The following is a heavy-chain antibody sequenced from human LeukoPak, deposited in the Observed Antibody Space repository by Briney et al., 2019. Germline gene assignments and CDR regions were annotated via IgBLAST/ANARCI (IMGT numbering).Heavy chain of an antibody. V-gene: IGHV4-39*07. CDR2: IYYSGST. Sequence: SETLSLTCTVSGCSISSSSSSYWGWIRQPPGKGLEWIGSIYYSGSTYYNPSLKSRVTISVDTSNNQFSLKLTPVTAADTAVYYCARVQSRLSWFDPWGQGTLVTVSS. J-gene: IGHJ5*02. CDR3: ARVQSRLSWFDP. CDR1: GCSISSSSSSY. D-gene: IGHD6-19*01.